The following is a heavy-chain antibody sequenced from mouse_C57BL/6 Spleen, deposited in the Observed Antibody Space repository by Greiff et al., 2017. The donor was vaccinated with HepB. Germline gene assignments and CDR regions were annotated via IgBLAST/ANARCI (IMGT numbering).Heavy chain of an antibody. CDR3: ARAYGYFDY. CDR2: IYPGSGST. D-gene: IGHD1-1*02. Sequence: VQLQQPGAELVKPGASVKMSCKASGYTFTSYWITWVKQRPGQGLEWIGDIYPGSGSTNYNEKFKSKATLTVDKPSSTAYMQLSSLTSEDSAVYYCARAYGYFDYWGQGTTLTVSS. J-gene: IGHJ2*01. V-gene: IGHV1-55*01. CDR1: GYTFTSYW.